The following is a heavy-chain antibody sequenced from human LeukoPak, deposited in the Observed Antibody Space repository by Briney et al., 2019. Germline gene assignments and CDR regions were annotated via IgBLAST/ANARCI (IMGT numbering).Heavy chain of an antibody. CDR1: GGSFSGYY. D-gene: IGHD1-26*01. J-gene: IGHJ4*02. CDR2: INHSGST. V-gene: IGHV4-34*01. CDR3: ARAPGGSYLYFDY. Sequence: PSETLSLTCAVYGGSFSGYYWSWIRQPPGKGLEWIGEINHSGSTNYNPSLKSRVTISVDTSKNQFSLKLGSVTAADTAVYYCARAPGGSYLYFDYWGQGTLVTVSS.